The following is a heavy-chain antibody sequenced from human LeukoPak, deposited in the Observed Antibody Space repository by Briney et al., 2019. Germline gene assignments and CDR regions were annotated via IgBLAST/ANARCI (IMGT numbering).Heavy chain of an antibody. V-gene: IGHV3-15*01. CDR3: TTDWYYYDSSGYYPIF. J-gene: IGHJ4*02. CDR2: IKSKSDGGTT. Sequence: SGGSLRLSCAASGFTFSSYWMSWVRQAPGKGLEWVGRIKSKSDGGTTDCAAPVKGRFTFSRDDSKNTLYLQMDSLKTEDTAVYYCTTDWYYYDSSGYYPIFWGQGTLVTVSS. CDR1: GFTFSSYW. D-gene: IGHD3-22*01.